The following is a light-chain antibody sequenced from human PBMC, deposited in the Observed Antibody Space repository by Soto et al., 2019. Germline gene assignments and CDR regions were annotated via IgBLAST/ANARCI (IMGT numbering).Light chain of an antibody. CDR3: AEWDDSRNASV. CDR1: SSNVGSNT. Sequence: QYVLTQPPSASGAPGQRVTISCSGSSSNVGSNTVSWYKQFPGTAPKLLIHSNNKRPSGVPDRFSGSKSGTSASLAISGRQSEDEAAYYCAEWDDSRNASVFGGGTKVTVL. V-gene: IGLV1-44*01. J-gene: IGLJ1*01. CDR2: SNN.